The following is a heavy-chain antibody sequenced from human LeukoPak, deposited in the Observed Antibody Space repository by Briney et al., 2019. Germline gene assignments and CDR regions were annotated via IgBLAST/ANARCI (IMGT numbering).Heavy chain of an antibody. D-gene: IGHD3-10*01. Sequence: GGSLRLSCAASGFTFDDDTMHWVRQAPGKGLEWVSLISWDGGSTYYADSVKGRFTISRDNSKNYLYLQMNSLRTEDTALYYCAKDINEYGSGSYSFDYWGQGTLVTVSS. V-gene: IGHV3-43*01. CDR2: ISWDGGST. CDR3: AKDINEYGSGSYSFDY. J-gene: IGHJ4*02. CDR1: GFTFDDDT.